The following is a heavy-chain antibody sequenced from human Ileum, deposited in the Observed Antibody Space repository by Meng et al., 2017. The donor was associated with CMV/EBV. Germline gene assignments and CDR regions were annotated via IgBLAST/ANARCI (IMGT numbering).Heavy chain of an antibody. V-gene: IGHV6-1*01. CDR1: GDSVSSDRAA. Sequence: GDSVSSDRAAWTWIRQSPSRGLEWLGKTYYRSKWYNDYAESVKGRITINADTSKNQFSLQLISVTPEDTAVYYCAGGGGYTSGWYDYWGQGTLVTSPQ. CDR3: AGGGGYTSGWYDY. J-gene: IGHJ4*02. D-gene: IGHD6-19*01. CDR2: TYYRSKWYN.